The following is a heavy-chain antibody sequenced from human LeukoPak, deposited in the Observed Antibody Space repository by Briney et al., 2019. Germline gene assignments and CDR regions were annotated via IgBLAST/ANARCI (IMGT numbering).Heavy chain of an antibody. V-gene: IGHV3-23*01. J-gene: IGHJ3*02. Sequence: PGGSARLSCAASGFAFSSYGMHWVRQAPGKGLVWVSAIGGSGGNTYYADSVKGRFTIPRDSSKNTPELQMNSLRAENTAVYYCAKGELWDGSGYDSFDIWGQGTMVTVSS. CDR3: AKGELWDGSGYDSFDI. CDR1: GFAFSSYG. D-gene: IGHD3-22*01. CDR2: IGGSGGNT.